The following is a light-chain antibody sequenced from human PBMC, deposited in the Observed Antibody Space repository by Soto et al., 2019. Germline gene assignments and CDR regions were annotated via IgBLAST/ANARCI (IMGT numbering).Light chain of an antibody. J-gene: IGLJ1*01. Sequence: QSVLTQPASVSGSPGQSITISCTGTSSDVGGYNYVSWYQQHPGKAHKLMISDVSNRPSGVSYRFSGSKSGNTASLSISWLQAEDEADYYSASYTSSSTYVFGTGTKVTVL. CDR3: ASYTSSSTYV. CDR1: SSDVGGYNY. V-gene: IGLV2-14*03. CDR2: DVS.